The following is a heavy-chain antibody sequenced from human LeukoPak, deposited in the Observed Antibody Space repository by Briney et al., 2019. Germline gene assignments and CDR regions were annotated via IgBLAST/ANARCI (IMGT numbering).Heavy chain of an antibody. CDR1: GYWFTSYW. Sequence: GESLKISCEGSGYWFTSYWIGWVRQMPGIGLAWMGVIYPGDSDTIYSPSFQGQVTISVDKSMRTAYLQWSSLKASDTAIYYCARHLRVGRIAPFDFWGQGTLVTVSS. V-gene: IGHV5-51*01. D-gene: IGHD1-26*01. J-gene: IGHJ4*02. CDR3: ARHLRVGRIAPFDF. CDR2: IYPGDSDT.